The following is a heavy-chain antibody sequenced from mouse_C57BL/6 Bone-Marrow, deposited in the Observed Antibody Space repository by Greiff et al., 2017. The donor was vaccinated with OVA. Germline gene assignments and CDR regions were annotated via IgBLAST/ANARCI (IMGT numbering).Heavy chain of an antibody. D-gene: IGHD4-1*01. J-gene: IGHJ4*01. CDR3: ARLTGTLMDY. Sequence: QVQLQQPGAELVRPGSSVKLSCKASGYTFTSYWMHWVKQRPIQGLEWIGNIDPSDSETHYNQKFKDKATLTVDKSSSTAYMQLSSLTSEDSAVYYCARLTGTLMDYWGQGTSVTVSS. CDR2: IDPSDSET. V-gene: IGHV1-52*01. CDR1: GYTFTSYW.